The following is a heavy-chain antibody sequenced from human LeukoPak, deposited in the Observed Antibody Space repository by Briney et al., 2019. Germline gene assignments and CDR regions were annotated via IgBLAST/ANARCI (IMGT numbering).Heavy chain of an antibody. Sequence: SETLSLTCTVSGGSISSYYWSWIRQPSGKGLEWIGYIYYSGSTNYNPSLKSRVTISVDTSKNQFSLKLSSVTAADTAVYYCARGGAQDDAFDIWGQGTMVTVSS. CDR2: IYYSGST. D-gene: IGHD1-26*01. V-gene: IGHV4-59*08. J-gene: IGHJ3*02. CDR3: ARGGAQDDAFDI. CDR1: GGSISSYY.